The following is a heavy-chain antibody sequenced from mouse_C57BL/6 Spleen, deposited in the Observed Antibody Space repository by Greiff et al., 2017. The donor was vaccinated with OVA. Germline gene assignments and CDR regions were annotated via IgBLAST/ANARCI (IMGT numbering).Heavy chain of an antibody. CDR2: INPNNGGT. Sequence: VQLQQSGPELVKPGASVKISCKASGYTFTDYYMNWVKQSPGQSLEWIGDINPNNGGTSYNQKFKGKATLTVDKSSSTAYMELRSLTSEDSAVYYCARRGLLRFYYFDYWGQGTTLTVSS. J-gene: IGHJ2*01. V-gene: IGHV1-26*01. D-gene: IGHD1-1*01. CDR3: ARRGLLRFYYFDY. CDR1: GYTFTDYY.